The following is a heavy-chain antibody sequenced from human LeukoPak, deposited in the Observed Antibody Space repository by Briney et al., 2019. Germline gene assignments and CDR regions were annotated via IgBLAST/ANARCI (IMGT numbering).Heavy chain of an antibody. CDR1: GFTFSSYR. CDR3: AREGYCSSTSCYYFDY. Sequence: PGGSLRLSCAASGFTFSSYRIHWVRQAPGKGLVWVSRINTDGSSTSYADSVKGRFTISRDNAKNTLYLQMNSLRAEDTAVYYCAREGYCSSTSCYYFDYWGLGTQVTVSS. J-gene: IGHJ4*02. CDR2: INTDGSST. V-gene: IGHV3-74*01. D-gene: IGHD2-2*01.